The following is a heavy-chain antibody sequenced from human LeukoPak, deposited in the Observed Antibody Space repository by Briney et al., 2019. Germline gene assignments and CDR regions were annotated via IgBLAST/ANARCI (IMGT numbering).Heavy chain of an antibody. J-gene: IGHJ4*02. CDR3: AKNYCDSSGYEYYFDY. CDR1: GFTFSSYA. V-gene: IGHV3-23*01. CDR2: ISGSGGST. D-gene: IGHD3-22*01. Sequence: GGSLRLSCAASGFTFSSYAMSWVRQAPGKGLEWVSAISGSGGSTYYADSVKGRFTISRDNSKNTLYLQMNSLRAEDTAVYYCAKNYCDSSGYEYYFDYWGQGTLVTVSS.